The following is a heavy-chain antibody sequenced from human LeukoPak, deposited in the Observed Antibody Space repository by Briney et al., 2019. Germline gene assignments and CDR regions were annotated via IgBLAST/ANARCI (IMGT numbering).Heavy chain of an antibody. CDR1: GFTFSSYA. D-gene: IGHD1-26*01. V-gene: IGHV3-30-3*01. Sequence: GGSLRLSCAASGFTFSSYAMHWVCQAPGKGLEWVAVISYDGSNKYYADSVKGRFTISRDNSKNTLYLQMNSLRAEDTAVYYCASLVGAPKVYWGQGTLVTVSS. J-gene: IGHJ4*02. CDR2: ISYDGSNK. CDR3: ASLVGAPKVY.